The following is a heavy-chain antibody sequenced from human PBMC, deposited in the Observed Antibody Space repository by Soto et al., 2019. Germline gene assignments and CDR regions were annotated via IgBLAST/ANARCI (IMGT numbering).Heavy chain of an antibody. CDR1: GFTFSSYS. CDR2: ISSSSSTI. J-gene: IGHJ6*02. CDR3: ARDGTTGGQHYYGMDV. V-gene: IGHV3-48*02. D-gene: IGHD2-15*01. Sequence: GGSLRLSCAASGFTFSSYSMNWVRQAPGKGLEWVSYISSSSSTIYYADSVKGRFTISRDNAKNSLYLQMNSLRDEETAVYYCARDGTTGGQHYYGMDVWGQGTTVTVSS.